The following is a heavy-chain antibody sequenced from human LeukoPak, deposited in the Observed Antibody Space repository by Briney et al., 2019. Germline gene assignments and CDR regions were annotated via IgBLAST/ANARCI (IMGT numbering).Heavy chain of an antibody. J-gene: IGHJ4*02. D-gene: IGHD2-15*01. CDR1: GGSISSGDYY. Sequence: SETLSLTCTVSGGSISSGDYYWGWIRQPPGKGLEWIRYIYYSGITHYNPSLKSRGTISVDTSKNQFSLKMSSVTAADTAVYYCAREDPFCSGGSCYQNWSQGTLVTVSS. V-gene: IGHV4-30-4*01. CDR2: IYYSGIT. CDR3: AREDPFCSGGSCYQN.